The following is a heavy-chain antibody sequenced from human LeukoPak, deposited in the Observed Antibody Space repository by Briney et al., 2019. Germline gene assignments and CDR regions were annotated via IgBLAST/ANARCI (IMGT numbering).Heavy chain of an antibody. V-gene: IGHV4-59*01. CDR2: IYYSGST. CDR3: ARDLRGTSAMDV. D-gene: IGHD2-2*01. CDR1: GGSISNYY. Sequence: PSETLSLTCTVTGGSISNYYWSWIRQPPGKGLEWIAYIYYSGSTNYNPSLKSRVTISVDTSNNQFSLKLSSVTAADTAVYYCARDLRGTSAMDVWGKGTTVTVSS. J-gene: IGHJ6*03.